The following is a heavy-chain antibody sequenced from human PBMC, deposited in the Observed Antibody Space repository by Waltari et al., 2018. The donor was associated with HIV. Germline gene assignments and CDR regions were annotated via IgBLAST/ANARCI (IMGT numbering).Heavy chain of an antibody. CDR3: ARMRGYSRSPYNWYFDL. Sequence: QVQLVQSGAEVKKPGASVKVSCKASGYTFTSYDINWVRQAAGQGLEWMGWRNPNSGNTGYAQKFQGRLSMTRDTSIGTAYMELSSLESEDTAVYYCARMRGYSRSPYNWYFDLWGRGTLVTVSS. CDR1: GYTFTSYD. J-gene: IGHJ2*01. CDR2: RNPNSGNT. D-gene: IGHD6-6*01. V-gene: IGHV1-8*01.